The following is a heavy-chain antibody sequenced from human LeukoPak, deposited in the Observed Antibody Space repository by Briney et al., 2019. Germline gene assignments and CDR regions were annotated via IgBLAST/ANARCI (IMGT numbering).Heavy chain of an antibody. CDR3: ARSTVTTFEEGYYYGMDV. V-gene: IGHV4-30-4*01. D-gene: IGHD4-17*01. CDR1: GGSISSGDYY. Sequence: MASETLSLTCTVSGGSISSGDYYWSWIRQPPGKGLEWIGYIYYSGSTYYNPSLKSRVTISVDTSKNQFSLKLGSVTAADTAVYYCARSTVTTFEEGYYYGMDVWGQGTTVTVSS. J-gene: IGHJ6*02. CDR2: IYYSGST.